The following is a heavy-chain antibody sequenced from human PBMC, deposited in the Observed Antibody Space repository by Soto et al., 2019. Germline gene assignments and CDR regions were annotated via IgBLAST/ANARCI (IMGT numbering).Heavy chain of an antibody. Sequence: GGSLRLSCEGSGFTFINYAMSWVRQSPGKGLEWVSSISETGGDSYYADSMDGRFTVSRDNSKNTLYLQINRLRAEDTAIYYCVRDLYRSATMPCLDHWGQGAPVTVSS. CDR3: VRDLYRSATMPCLDH. J-gene: IGHJ4*02. D-gene: IGHD2-2*01. CDR2: ISETGGDS. CDR1: GFTFINYA. V-gene: IGHV3-23*01.